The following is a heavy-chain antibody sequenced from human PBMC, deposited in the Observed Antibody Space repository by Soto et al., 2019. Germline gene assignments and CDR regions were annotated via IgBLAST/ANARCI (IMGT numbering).Heavy chain of an antibody. V-gene: IGHV3-33*01. Sequence: QVQLVESGGGVVQPGRSLRLSCAASGFTFSSYGMHWVRQAPGKGLEWVAVIWYDGSNKYYADSVKCRFTISRDNSKNTLYLQMYSLRAEDTAVYYCARGDGDNWVDYWGQGTLVTVSS. CDR3: ARGDGDNWVDY. CDR2: IWYDGSNK. D-gene: IGHD3-16*01. J-gene: IGHJ4*02. CDR1: GFTFSSYG.